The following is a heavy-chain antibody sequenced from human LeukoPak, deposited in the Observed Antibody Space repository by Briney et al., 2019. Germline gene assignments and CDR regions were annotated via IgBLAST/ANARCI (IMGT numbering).Heavy chain of an antibody. CDR3: ARGRVSATRGFAFDI. CDR2: IYISDST. V-gene: IGHV4-59*01. J-gene: IGHJ3*02. Sequence: SETLSLTCIVFGGPIRSYYWSWIRQPPGKGLGWIGYIYISDSTTYNPSLKSRVTISVDTSKIQFSLKLTSDTAAYSCAKDSARGRVSATRGFAFDIWGQGTMVTVSS. CDR1: GGPIRSYY. D-gene: IGHD3-22*01.